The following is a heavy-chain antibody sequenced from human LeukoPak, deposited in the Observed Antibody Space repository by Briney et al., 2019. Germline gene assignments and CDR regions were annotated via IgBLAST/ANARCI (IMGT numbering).Heavy chain of an antibody. CDR2: IWYDGSNK. J-gene: IGHJ5*02. V-gene: IGHV3-33*01. CDR3: ARERASATYYDFWSGYQDNWFDP. CDR1: GFTFSSYG. Sequence: GRSLRLSCAASGFTFSSYGMHWVRQAPGKGLEWVAVIWYDGSNKYYADSVKGRFTISRDNSKNTLYLQMNSLRAEDTAVYYCARERASATYYDFWSGYQDNWFDPWGQGTLVTVSS. D-gene: IGHD3-3*01.